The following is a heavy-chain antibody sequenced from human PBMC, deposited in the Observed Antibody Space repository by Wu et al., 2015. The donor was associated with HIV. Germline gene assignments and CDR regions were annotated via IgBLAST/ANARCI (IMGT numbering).Heavy chain of an antibody. CDR3: ARGGVYGVNVGDYSYYYYIDV. D-gene: IGHD4-23*01. Sequence: QVQLVQSGAEVKKPGASVKVSCKASGYTFTNYDISWVRQAPGQGPEWMGWISAYSGNTKYAQKLQGRVTMTTDTSTSSAYMELRSLRSDDTAVYYCARGGVYGVNVGDYSYYYYIDVWGKGTTVTVSS. CDR1: GYTFTNYD. V-gene: IGHV1-18*01. J-gene: IGHJ6*03. CDR2: ISAYSGNT.